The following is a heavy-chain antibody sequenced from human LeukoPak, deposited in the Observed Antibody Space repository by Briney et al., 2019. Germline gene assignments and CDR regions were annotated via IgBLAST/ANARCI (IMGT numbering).Heavy chain of an antibody. J-gene: IGHJ4*02. D-gene: IGHD3-9*01. CDR3: ARELPTGWVDY. Sequence: PSQTLSLTCAVSGGSISSGGYSWSWIRQPPGTGLEWIGYIYHSGSTYYNPSLKSRDTISVDRSKNQFSLKLSSVTAADTAVYYCARELPTGWVDYWGQGTLVTVSS. CDR1: GGSISSGGYS. V-gene: IGHV4-30-2*01. CDR2: IYHSGST.